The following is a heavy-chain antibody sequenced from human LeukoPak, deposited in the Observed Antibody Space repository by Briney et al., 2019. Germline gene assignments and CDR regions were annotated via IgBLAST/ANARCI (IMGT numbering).Heavy chain of an antibody. Sequence: GGSLRLSCAASGCTFSHAWINWVRQAPGKGLEWVGRIKSKTDGETIDYAVPVKGRVTISRDDSKNTVYLQMNSLKIEDTAVYYCTIVGPLTYYYESSGYYIPNNWGQGTLVTVSS. D-gene: IGHD3-22*01. CDR3: TIVGPLTYYYESSGYYIPNN. CDR2: IKSKTDGETI. J-gene: IGHJ4*02. V-gene: IGHV3-15*01. CDR1: GCTFSHAW.